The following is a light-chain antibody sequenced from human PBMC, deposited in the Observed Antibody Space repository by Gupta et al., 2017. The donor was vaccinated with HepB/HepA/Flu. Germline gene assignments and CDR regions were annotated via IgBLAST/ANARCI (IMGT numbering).Light chain of an antibody. V-gene: IGKV1-27*01. Sequence: DIQMTQSPSSLSASVGDRVTITCRASQDISNYLAWYQHRPGKVPKLLINAASTLQSGVPSRFSGSGYGTDFTLTISSLQPEDVATYYCQKYDYAPHTFGQGTKLEIK. CDR3: QKYDYAPHT. J-gene: IGKJ2*01. CDR2: AAS. CDR1: QDISNY.